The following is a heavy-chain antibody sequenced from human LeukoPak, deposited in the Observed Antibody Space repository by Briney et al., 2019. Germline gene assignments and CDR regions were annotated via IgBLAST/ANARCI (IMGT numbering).Heavy chain of an antibody. Sequence: SETLSLTCTVSGVSTSSYYWTWIRQPPGEGLEWIGYIYNSRSINYNPSLNSRATISADASNNQFSLKLNSVTAADTAVYYCARRNVLTEGEAFDIWGQGTMVTVSS. CDR3: ARRNVLTEGEAFDI. CDR2: IYNSRSI. D-gene: IGHD3-9*01. V-gene: IGHV4-59*08. CDR1: GVSTSSYY. J-gene: IGHJ3*02.